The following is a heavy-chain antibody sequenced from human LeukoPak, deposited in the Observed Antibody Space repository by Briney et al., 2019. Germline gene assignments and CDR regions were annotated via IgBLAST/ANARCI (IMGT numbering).Heavy chain of an antibody. CDR2: VYVVVSDT. CDR1: GSSFTIYW. Sequence: GESLPISGMCSGSSFTIYWISWVRPAPGQGRGWMGIVYVVVSDTRYSPSFHGQVTISADKSISTAYLQWSSLKASDTAMYYCARRYCSGGSCYSNFDNWGQGALVTASS. V-gene: IGHV5-51*01. J-gene: IGHJ4*02. CDR3: ARRYCSGGSCYSNFDN. D-gene: IGHD2-15*01.